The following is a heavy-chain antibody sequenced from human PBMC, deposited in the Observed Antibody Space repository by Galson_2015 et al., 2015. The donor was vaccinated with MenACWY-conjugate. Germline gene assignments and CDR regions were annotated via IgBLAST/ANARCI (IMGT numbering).Heavy chain of an antibody. V-gene: IGHV5-51*01. CDR3: ATKVEMATIIPYYFDY. J-gene: IGHJ4*02. CDR2: MNPVDSET. Sequence: QSGAEVKKPGESLKISCKGSGYTFTNNWIGWVRQMPGKGLEWMGIMNPVDSETRYSPSFQGQVTISADKSISTAYLQWSSLKASDTAMYYCATKVEMATIIPYYFDYWGQGTLVTVSS. CDR1: GYTFTNNW. D-gene: IGHD5-24*01.